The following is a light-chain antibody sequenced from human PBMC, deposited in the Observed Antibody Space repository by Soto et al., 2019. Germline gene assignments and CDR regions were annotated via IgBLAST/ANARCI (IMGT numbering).Light chain of an antibody. CDR3: QQSYSTPLT. Sequence: DIQMTQSPSSLSASVGDRVTITCRASQSISSYLNWYQQKPGKAPKLLIYAASSLRSGVPSRFSGSGSCTDFTRTISSLQPEDFDTYYCQQSYSTPLTFGGGTKVEIK. J-gene: IGKJ4*01. CDR2: AAS. CDR1: QSISSY. V-gene: IGKV1-39*01.